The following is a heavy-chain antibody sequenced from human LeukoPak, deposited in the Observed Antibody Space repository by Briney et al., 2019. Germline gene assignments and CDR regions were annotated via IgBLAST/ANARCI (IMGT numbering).Heavy chain of an antibody. CDR2: INPNSGGA. CDR1: GYTFTGYY. D-gene: IGHD6-13*01. V-gene: IGHV1-2*02. CDR3: ARSSPPTYYHFYYYMDV. Sequence: ASVKVSCKASGYTFTGYYMHWVRQAPGQGLEWMGWINPNSGGAKYAQNFQGRVIMTTDASISTAYMELSSLRSDDTAVYYCARSSPPTYYHFYYYMDVWGKGSTVTVSS. J-gene: IGHJ6*03.